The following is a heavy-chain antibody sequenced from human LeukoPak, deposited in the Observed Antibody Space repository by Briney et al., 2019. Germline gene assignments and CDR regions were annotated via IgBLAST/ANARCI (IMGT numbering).Heavy chain of an antibody. CDR3: ARHVRPARGFDY. CDR1: GGSFSGYY. Sequence: SETLSLTCAVYGGSFSGYYWSWIRQPPGKGLEWIGEINHSGSTNYNPSLKSRVTISVDTSKNQFSLKLSSVTAADTAVYYCARHVRPARGFDYWGQGTLVTVSS. J-gene: IGHJ4*02. D-gene: IGHD6-6*01. CDR2: INHSGST. V-gene: IGHV4-34*01.